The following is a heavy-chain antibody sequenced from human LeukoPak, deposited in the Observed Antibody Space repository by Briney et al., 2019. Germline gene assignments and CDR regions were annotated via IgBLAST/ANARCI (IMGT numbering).Heavy chain of an antibody. D-gene: IGHD2-2*01. V-gene: IGHV4-38-2*02. CDR2: IYHSGSN. CDR3: ARGYCSSTSCYQDDAFDI. Sequence: SETLSLTCTVSGYSISSGYYWGWIRQPPGKGLEWIGSIYHSGSNYYNPSLKSRVTISVDTSKNQFSLKLSAVTAADTAVYYCARGYCSSTSCYQDDAFDIWGQGTMVTVSS. CDR1: GYSISSGYY. J-gene: IGHJ3*02.